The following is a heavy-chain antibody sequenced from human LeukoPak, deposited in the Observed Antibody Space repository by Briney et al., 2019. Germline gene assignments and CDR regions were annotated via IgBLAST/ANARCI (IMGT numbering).Heavy chain of an antibody. D-gene: IGHD6-13*01. Sequence: GGSLRLSCAVSGFTFSIYGMSWVRQAPGKGLEWVSSISDSAGNTYYAASVKGRFTIPRDNSKNTLYLQMSSLRAEDRAVYFCAKLWADDSKNQQPVWGQGTLVTVSS. CDR3: AKLWADDSKNQQPV. J-gene: IGHJ4*02. CDR2: ISDSAGNT. V-gene: IGHV3-23*01. CDR1: GFTFSIYG.